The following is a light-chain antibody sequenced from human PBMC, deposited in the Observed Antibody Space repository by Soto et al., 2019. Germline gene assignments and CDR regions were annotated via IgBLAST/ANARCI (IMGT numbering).Light chain of an antibody. V-gene: IGLV2-14*01. CDR3: SSYTRSSTYV. CDR2: DVS. Sequence: SVLTQPASVFWSPGQSITISCTGTSSDVGGYNYVSWYRQHPGRAPKLMIYDVSNRPSGVSNRFSGSKSGNTASLTISGLQAEDEADYYCSSYTRSSTYVFGTGTKVTVL. CDR1: SSDVGGYNY. J-gene: IGLJ1*01.